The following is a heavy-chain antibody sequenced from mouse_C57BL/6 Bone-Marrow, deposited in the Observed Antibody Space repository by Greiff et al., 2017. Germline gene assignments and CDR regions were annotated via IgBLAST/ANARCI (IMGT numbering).Heavy chain of an antibody. D-gene: IGHD1-1*01. CDR1: GFNIKDDY. J-gene: IGHJ2*01. Sequence: EVKLQESGAELVRPGASVKLSCTASGFNIKDDYMHWVKQRPEQGLEWIGWIDPENGDTEYASKFQGKATITADTSSNTAYLQLSSLTSEDTAVYYCTNPHYYGSSFDYWGQGTTLTVSS. CDR3: TNPHYYGSSFDY. CDR2: IDPENGDT. V-gene: IGHV14-4*01.